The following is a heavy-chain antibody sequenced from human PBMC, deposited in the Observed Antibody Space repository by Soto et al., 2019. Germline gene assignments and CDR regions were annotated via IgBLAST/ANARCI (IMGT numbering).Heavy chain of an antibody. Sequence: SETLSLTCSVSGDSIKYYYWNWIRQPPGKGLEWIGYIYYSGATSYNPPLKSRVTISKDQFSLQLSSVTAADTAVYYCVRGETKAHFDYWGQGILVTVSS. J-gene: IGHJ4*02. CDR2: IYYSGAT. CDR3: VRGETKAHFDY. CDR1: GDSIKYYY. D-gene: IGHD3-16*01. V-gene: IGHV4-59*01.